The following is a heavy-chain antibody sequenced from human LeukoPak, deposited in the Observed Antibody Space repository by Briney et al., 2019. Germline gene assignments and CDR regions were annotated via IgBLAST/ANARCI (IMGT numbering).Heavy chain of an antibody. CDR2: IIPIFGTA. D-gene: IGHD1-26*01. CDR1: GGTFSSYA. CDR3: ARQLAVGAKKGPDFDY. V-gene: IGHV1-69*05. Sequence: SVKVSCKASGGTFSSYAISWVRQAPGQGLEWMGGIIPIFGTANYAQKFQGRVTITTDESTSTAYMELSSLRSEDTAVHYCARQLAVGAKKGPDFDYWGQGTLVTVSS. J-gene: IGHJ4*02.